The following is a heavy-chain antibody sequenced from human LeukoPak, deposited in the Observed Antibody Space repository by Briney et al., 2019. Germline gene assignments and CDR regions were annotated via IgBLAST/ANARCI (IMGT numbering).Heavy chain of an antibody. V-gene: IGHV3-30*02. Sequence: GGSLRLSCAASGFTFSSYGMHWVRQAPGKGLEWVAFIRYDGSNKYYADSVKGRFTISRDNSKNTLYLQMNSLRAEDTAVYYCARDALPEVRDFWSGYSGYWGQGTLVTVSS. CDR1: GFTFSSYG. CDR2: IRYDGSNK. D-gene: IGHD3-3*01. J-gene: IGHJ4*02. CDR3: ARDALPEVRDFWSGYSGY.